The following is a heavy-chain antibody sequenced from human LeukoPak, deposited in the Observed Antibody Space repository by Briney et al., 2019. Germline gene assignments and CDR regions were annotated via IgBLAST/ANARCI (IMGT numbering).Heavy chain of an antibody. CDR2: INYSGST. CDR1: GGSISSYY. CDR3: AREVAAAGPHFDY. D-gene: IGHD6-13*01. V-gene: IGHV4-59*01. J-gene: IGHJ4*02. Sequence: SETLSLTCSVSGGSISSYYWSWMRQPPGKGLEWIGYINYSGSTNYNPSLKSRVTISVDTSKNQFSLKLSSVTAADTAVYYCAREVAAAGPHFDYWGQGTLVTVSS.